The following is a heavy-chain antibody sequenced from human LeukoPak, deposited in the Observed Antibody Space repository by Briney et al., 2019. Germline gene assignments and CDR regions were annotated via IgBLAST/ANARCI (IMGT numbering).Heavy chain of an antibody. CDR2: INPSGGST. CDR3: ARDDVGATQGFDY. Sequence: ASVRVSCKASGYTFTIYYMHWVRQAPGEGLEWMGIINPSGGSTSYAQKFQGRVTMTRDMSTSTVYMELSSLRSEDTAVYYCARDDVGATQGFDYWGQGTLVTVSS. J-gene: IGHJ4*02. CDR1: GYTFTIYY. D-gene: IGHD1-26*01. V-gene: IGHV1-46*01.